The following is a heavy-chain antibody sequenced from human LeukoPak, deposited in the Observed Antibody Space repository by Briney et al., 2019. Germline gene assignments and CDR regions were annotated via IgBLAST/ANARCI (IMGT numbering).Heavy chain of an antibody. CDR3: ARSHLYVVVPAAIGSFHFDY. CDR1: GYTFTGYY. D-gene: IGHD2-2*02. J-gene: IGHJ4*02. CDR2: INPNSGGT. Sequence: ASVKVSCKASGYTFTGYYMHWVRQAPGQGLEWMGWINPNSGGTNYAQKFQGRVTMTRDTSISTAYMERSRLRSDDTAVYYCARSHLYVVVPAAIGSFHFDYWGQGTLVTVSS. V-gene: IGHV1-2*02.